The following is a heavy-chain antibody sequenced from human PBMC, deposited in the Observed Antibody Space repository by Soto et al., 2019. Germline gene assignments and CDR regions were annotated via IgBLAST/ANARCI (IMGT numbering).Heavy chain of an antibody. CDR2: IYHTVNT. D-gene: IGHD2-15*01. V-gene: IGHV4-59*11. CDR1: GVSIGSHF. Sequence: QVQLQESGPRLVKPSETLSLTCSVSGVSIGSHFWSWIRQAPGKGPELVGYIYHTVNTNYNPALKSRVTISMDTSENQISLQLSSVNAADTAVYYCARLQYTVVTALDIWGQGTMVTVSS. CDR3: ARLQYTVVTALDI. J-gene: IGHJ3*02.